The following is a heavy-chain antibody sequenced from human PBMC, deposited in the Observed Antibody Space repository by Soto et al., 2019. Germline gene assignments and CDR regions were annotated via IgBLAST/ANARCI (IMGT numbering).Heavy chain of an antibody. D-gene: IGHD3-22*01. CDR1: GFTFSSYG. V-gene: IGHV3-33*01. CDR3: ARDIPVVVVTGDAFDI. CDR2: IWYDGSNK. J-gene: IGHJ3*02. Sequence: PGGSLRLSCAASGFTFSSYGMHWVRQAPGKGLEWVAVIWYDGSNKYYADSVKGRFTISRDNSKNTLYLQMNSLRAEDTAVYYCARDIPVVVVTGDAFDIWGQGTMVTVSS.